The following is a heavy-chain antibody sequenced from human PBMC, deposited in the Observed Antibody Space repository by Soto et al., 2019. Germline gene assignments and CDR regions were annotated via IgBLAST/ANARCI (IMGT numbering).Heavy chain of an antibody. D-gene: IGHD3-16*02. Sequence: QVTLKESGPVLVKPTETLTLTCTVSGFSLSNARMGVSWIRQPPGKALEWLAHIFSNDEKSYSTSLKSRLTISKDTPKSQVVLTIPNTDPVDTAPYYCARHRYDYLSGSYRGLGWYFDLWGRGTLVTVSS. CDR1: GFSLSNARMG. V-gene: IGHV2-26*01. J-gene: IGHJ2*01. CDR2: IFSNDEK. CDR3: ARHRYDYLSGSYRGLGWYFDL.